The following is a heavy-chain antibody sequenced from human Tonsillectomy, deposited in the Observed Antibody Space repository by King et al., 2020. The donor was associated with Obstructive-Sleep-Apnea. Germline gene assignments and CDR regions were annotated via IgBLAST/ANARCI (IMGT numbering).Heavy chain of an antibody. CDR3: AGGGDYGDYRTAVGADY. CDR2: IYYSGST. V-gene: IGHV4-30-4*07. D-gene: IGHD4-17*01. J-gene: IGHJ4*02. CDR1: GGSISSGGYS. Sequence: QLQESGPGLVKPSQTLSLTCAVSGGSISSGGYSWGWIRQPPGKGLEWIGFIYYSGSTHYNPSLKSGLTISVDTSKNQFSLKLTSVTAADTAVYYCAGGGDYGDYRTAVGADYWGQGTLVTVSS.